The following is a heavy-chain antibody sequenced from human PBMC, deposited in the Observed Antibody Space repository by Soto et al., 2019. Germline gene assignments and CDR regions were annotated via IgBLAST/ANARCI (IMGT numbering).Heavy chain of an antibody. CDR3: XRDPVGSTRPYYYGMDV. CDR1: GFTINTYS. V-gene: IGHV3-21*01. J-gene: IGHJ6*02. CDR2: ISSRNSFI. D-gene: IGHD2-2*01. Sequence: PGGSLRHSCTASGFTINTYSIKWVRHAPGKGLEWVSFISSRNSFIYYADSVRGRFTISRDNAKNSVFLQMNSLRVEDTAVYYCXRDPVGSTRPYYYGMDVWGQGTTVTVSS.